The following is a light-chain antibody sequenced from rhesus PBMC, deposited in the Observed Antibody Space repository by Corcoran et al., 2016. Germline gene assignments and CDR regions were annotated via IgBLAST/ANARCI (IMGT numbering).Light chain of an antibody. CDR2: YAS. V-gene: IGKV1-66*01. CDR1: QGINNY. Sequence: DIQMTQSPSSLSASVGDRVTITCRASQGINNYLSWYQQKPGKATKPLIYYASSLETGVPSRFSGSRSGTDYTLTRSSLQPEDIATYYCQQYNNSPLTFGGGTKVELK. J-gene: IGKJ4*01. CDR3: QQYNNSPLT.